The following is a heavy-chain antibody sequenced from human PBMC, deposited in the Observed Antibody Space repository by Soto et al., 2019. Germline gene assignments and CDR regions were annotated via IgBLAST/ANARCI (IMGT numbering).Heavy chain of an antibody. CDR1: GGTFSSYA. CDR2: IIPIFGTA. CDR3: ARDQTHFDWPYFEP. V-gene: IGHV1-69*13. J-gene: IGHJ5*02. D-gene: IGHD3-9*01. Sequence: EASVKVSCKASGGTFSSYAISWVRQAPGQGLEWMGGIIPIFGTANYAQKFQGRATITADESTSTAYMELSSLRSEDTAVYYCARDQTHFDWPYFEPWGQGTLVTVSS.